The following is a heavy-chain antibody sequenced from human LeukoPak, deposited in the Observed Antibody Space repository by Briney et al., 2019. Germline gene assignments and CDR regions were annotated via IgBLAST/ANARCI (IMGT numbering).Heavy chain of an antibody. D-gene: IGHD2-15*01. V-gene: IGHV3-7*03. J-gene: IGHJ4*02. CDR3: TTDTWYSAGH. Sequence: GGSLRLSCTASGFIFSGSWMAWIRQAPGKGLEWVAIIKKDGSEKYYVDSTKGRFTISRDNAKNSLFLQMNSLRAEDTAIYYCTTDTWYSAGHWGQGTLVTVSS. CDR1: GFIFSGSW. CDR2: IKKDGSEK.